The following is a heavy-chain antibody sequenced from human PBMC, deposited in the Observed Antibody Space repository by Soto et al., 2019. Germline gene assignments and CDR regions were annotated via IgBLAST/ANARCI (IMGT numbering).Heavy chain of an antibody. CDR2: IDGSGGDT. CDR3: TTDSYINMPIVRFDY. J-gene: IGHJ4*01. V-gene: IGHV3-23*01. D-gene: IGHD2-2*01. Sequence: GGSLRLSCAASGFTFSSYAMGWVRQAPGTGLEWVSVIDGSGGDTSLADSVKGRFTISRDNSENTLYLHMNSLRAEDTARYYCTTDSYINMPIVRFDYWGHGTLVTVSS. CDR1: GFTFSSYA.